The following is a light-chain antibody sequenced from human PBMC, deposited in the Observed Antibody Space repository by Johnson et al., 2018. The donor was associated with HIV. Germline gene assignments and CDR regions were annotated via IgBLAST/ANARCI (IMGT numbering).Light chain of an antibody. CDR3: GAWDSSLNAYV. J-gene: IGLJ1*01. V-gene: IGLV1-51*01. CDR2: DND. Sequence: QSVLTQPPSVSAAPGQKVTISCSGSSSNIEHNYISWYQQLPGTAPKLLIYDNDKRPSGIPDRFFGSKSGTSATLDITGLQTGDEGDYYCGAWDSSLNAYVFGAGTKVTVL. CDR1: SSNIEHNY.